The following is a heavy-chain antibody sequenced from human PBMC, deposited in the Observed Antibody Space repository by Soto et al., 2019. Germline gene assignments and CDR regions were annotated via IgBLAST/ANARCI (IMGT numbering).Heavy chain of an antibody. V-gene: IGHV4-34*01. J-gene: IGHJ4*02. CDR1: GGSFSGFF. CDR2: INHSGTT. D-gene: IGHD6-19*01. CDR3: VRGQWLPRGEY. Sequence: PSETLSLTCTVSGGSFSGFFWTWIRQSPGKGLEWIGEINHSGTTNYNSSLKSRVTISQDMSENQFSLSLTSLTVADTAVYYCVRGQWLPRGEYWGQGTLVTVSS.